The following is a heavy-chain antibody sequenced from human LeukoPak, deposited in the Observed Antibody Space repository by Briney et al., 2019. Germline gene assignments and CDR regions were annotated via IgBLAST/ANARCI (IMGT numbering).Heavy chain of an antibody. J-gene: IGHJ6*04. Sequence: SETLSLTCTVSGGSISSSSYYWGWIRQPPGKGLEWIESIYYSGSTYYNPSLKSRVTISVDTSKNQFSLKLSSVTAADTAVYYCARESPMDVWGKGTTVTVSS. V-gene: IGHV4-39*02. CDR2: IYYSGST. CDR3: ARESPMDV. CDR1: GGSISSSSYY.